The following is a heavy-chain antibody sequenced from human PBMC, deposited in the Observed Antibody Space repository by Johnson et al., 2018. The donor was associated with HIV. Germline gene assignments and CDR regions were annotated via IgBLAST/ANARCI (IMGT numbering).Heavy chain of an antibody. D-gene: IGHD2-21*02. CDR2: INWNGGST. V-gene: IGHV3-NL1*01. Sequence: QVQLVESGGGVVQPGRSLRLSCAASGFTFSSYAMHWVRQAPGKGLEWVSGINWNGGSTGYADSVKGRFTISRDNSKNTLYLQMNSLRAEDTAVYYCAKDLAFAYCGGDCYSGAFDIWGQGTMVTVSS. CDR1: GFTFSSYA. J-gene: IGHJ3*02. CDR3: AKDLAFAYCGGDCYSGAFDI.